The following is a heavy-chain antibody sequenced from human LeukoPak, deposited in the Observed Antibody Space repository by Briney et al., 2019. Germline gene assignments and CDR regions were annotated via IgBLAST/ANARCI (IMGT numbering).Heavy chain of an antibody. Sequence: SETLSLTCAVYVESFSGYYWSWIRQAPGKGLEWIGEISYGGTTNYDPSLESRVTISVDTSKNQFSLKLSPVTAADTAMYFCARKYCSTISCSYGYDIWGQGTKVTVSS. CDR3: ARKYCSTISCSYGYDI. J-gene: IGHJ3*02. V-gene: IGHV4-34*01. CDR1: VESFSGYY. D-gene: IGHD2-2*01. CDR2: ISYGGTT.